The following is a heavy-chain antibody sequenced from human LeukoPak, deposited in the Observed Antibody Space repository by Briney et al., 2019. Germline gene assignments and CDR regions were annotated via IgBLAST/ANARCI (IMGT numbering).Heavy chain of an antibody. CDR2: IYYSGST. D-gene: IGHD4-17*01. Sequence: SETLSLTCTVSGGSISSYYWSWIRQPPGKGLEWFGYIYYSGSTNYNPSLKSRVTISVDTFNNQFSLKLSSVTAADTAVYYCARHYGVPFYYYYGMDVWGQGTTVTVSS. CDR3: ARHYGVPFYYYYGMDV. J-gene: IGHJ6*02. CDR1: GGSISSYY. V-gene: IGHV4-59*08.